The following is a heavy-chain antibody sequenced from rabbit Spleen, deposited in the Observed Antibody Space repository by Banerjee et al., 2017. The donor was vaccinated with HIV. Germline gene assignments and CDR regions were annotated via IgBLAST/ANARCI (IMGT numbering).Heavy chain of an antibody. CDR3: ARDDSSGWGALNL. J-gene: IGHJ4*01. CDR1: GFSFSTSYY. V-gene: IGHV1S40*01. Sequence: QSLEESGGDLVKPEGSLTLTCTASGFSFSTSYYMCWVRQTPGKGLECIACIYADRSGSTWYASWAKGRFTISRTSSTTVTLEMTSLTAADTATYFCARDDSSGWGALNLWGPGTLVTVS. CDR2: IYADRSGST. D-gene: IGHD4-1*01.